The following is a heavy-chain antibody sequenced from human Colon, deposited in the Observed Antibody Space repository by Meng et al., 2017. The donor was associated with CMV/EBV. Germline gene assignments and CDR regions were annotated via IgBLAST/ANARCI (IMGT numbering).Heavy chain of an antibody. Sequence: GESLKISCAASGFAVSYTYMTWVRQAPGKGLEYVSIIYFDGNIDYADSVRGRFTISRDTSNNTVYLQMNSLTTEDTALYYCVPDIVKVPVSYWGQGTLVTVSS. V-gene: IGHV3-66*02. CDR3: VPDIVKVPVSY. CDR2: IYFDGNI. J-gene: IGHJ4*02. CDR1: GFAVSYTY. D-gene: IGHD2-15*01.